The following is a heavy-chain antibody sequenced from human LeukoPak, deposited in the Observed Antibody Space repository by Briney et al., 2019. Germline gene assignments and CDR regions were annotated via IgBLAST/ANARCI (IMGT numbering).Heavy chain of an antibody. D-gene: IGHD3-9*01. J-gene: IGHJ6*02. CDR2: IYTSGST. Sequence: SETLSLTCTVSGGSISSYYWSWIRQPAGKGLEWIGRIYTSGSTNYNPSLKSRVTMSVDTSKNQFSLKLSSVTAAHTAVYYCARVSVLTGYYKDYYYGMDVWGQGTTVTVSS. CDR1: GGSISSYY. CDR3: ARVSVLTGYYKDYYYGMDV. V-gene: IGHV4-4*07.